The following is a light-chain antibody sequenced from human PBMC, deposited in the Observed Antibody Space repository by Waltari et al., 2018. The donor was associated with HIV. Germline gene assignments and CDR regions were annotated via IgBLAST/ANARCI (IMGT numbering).Light chain of an antibody. CDR3: AAWDDSLNGPM. V-gene: IGLV1-44*01. CDR1: GSHIGLND. J-gene: IGLJ3*02. Sequence: QSVLTQPPSASGTPGQRVTISCSGSGSHIGLNDVIWYQQLPGTAPNLLIYSNNQRPSGVPDRFSGSKSGTSASLAISGLQSEDDADYYCAAWDDSLNGPMFGGGTKLTVL. CDR2: SNN.